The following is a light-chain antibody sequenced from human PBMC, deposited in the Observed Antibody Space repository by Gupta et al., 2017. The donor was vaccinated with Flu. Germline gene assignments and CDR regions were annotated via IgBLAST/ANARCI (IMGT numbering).Light chain of an antibody. J-gene: IGKJ2*01. CDR3: QQRSNWPPRYT. V-gene: IGKV3-11*01. CDR2: DAS. Sequence: EIVLTQYPATLSSLTGQRATLACRASPSVSSYLAWYQQKPGQAPRLLIYDASIRATGIPARFSGSGSGTDFTLTISSLEPEDFAVYYCQQRSNWPPRYTFGQGTKLEIK. CDR1: PSVSSY.